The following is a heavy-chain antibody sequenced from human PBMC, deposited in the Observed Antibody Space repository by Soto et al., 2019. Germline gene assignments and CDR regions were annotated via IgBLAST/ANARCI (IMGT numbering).Heavy chain of an antibody. CDR1: GFTFSSCS. V-gene: IGHV3-48*02. D-gene: IGHD2-8*01. CDR2: ISGSGDTK. Sequence: GGSPRLSFASSGFTFSSCSMNWGPQAPGKGLEWVSFISGSGDTKYYADSVKGRFTISRDNAKNSLYLQMSSLRDEDTAVYYCAKYCSSDVCFDYWGQGTLVTVSS. J-gene: IGHJ4*02. CDR3: AKYCSSDVCFDY.